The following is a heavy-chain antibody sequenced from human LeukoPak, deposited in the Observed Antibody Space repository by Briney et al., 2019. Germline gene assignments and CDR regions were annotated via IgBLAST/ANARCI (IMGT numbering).Heavy chain of an antibody. J-gene: IGHJ6*04. V-gene: IGHV3-30*02. CDR2: IRYDGRNK. Sequence: GGSLRLSCAAFGFTFSSYGMHWVRQAPGKGLEWVAFIRYDGRNKYYGDPVKGRFSISRDNSKNTLYLQMNSLRAEDTAVYYCAELGITMIGGVWGKGTTVTISS. CDR1: GFTFSSYG. CDR3: AELGITMIGGV. D-gene: IGHD3-10*02.